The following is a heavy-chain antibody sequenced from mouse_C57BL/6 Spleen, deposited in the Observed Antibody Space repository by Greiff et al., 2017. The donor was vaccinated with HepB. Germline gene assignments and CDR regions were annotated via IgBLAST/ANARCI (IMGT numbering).Heavy chain of an antibody. CDR1: GFNIKDDY. CDR2: IDPENGDT. J-gene: IGHJ1*03. V-gene: IGHV14-4*01. CDR3: TLTVVATDWYFDV. D-gene: IGHD1-1*01. Sequence: VQLKESGAELVRPGASVKLSCTASGFNIKDDYMHWVKQRPEQGLEWIGWIDPENGDTEYASKFQGKATITADTSSNTAYLQLSSLTSEDTAVYYCTLTVVATDWYFDVWGTGTTVTVSS.